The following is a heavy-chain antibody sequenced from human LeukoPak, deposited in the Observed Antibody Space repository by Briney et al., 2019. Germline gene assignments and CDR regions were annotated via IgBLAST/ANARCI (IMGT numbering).Heavy chain of an antibody. Sequence: PGRSLRLSCAASGFTFSSYAMHWVRQAPGKGLEWVAVISYDGSNKYYADSVKGRFTISRDNSKNTLYLQMNSLRAEDTAVYYCARGFSITMVRGVDCWGQGTLVTVSS. V-gene: IGHV3-30*04. CDR3: ARGFSITMVRGVDC. CDR2: ISYDGSNK. CDR1: GFTFSSYA. D-gene: IGHD3-10*01. J-gene: IGHJ4*02.